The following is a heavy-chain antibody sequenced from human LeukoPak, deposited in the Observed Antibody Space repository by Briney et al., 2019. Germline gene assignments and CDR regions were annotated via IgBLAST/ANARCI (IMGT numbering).Heavy chain of an antibody. J-gene: IGHJ4*02. CDR1: GYTFTSYG. CDR2: ISPYNGHT. V-gene: IGHV1-18*01. D-gene: IGHD3-22*01. CDR3: ARESQIRYYYDRSGYYYGAMDY. Sequence: GASVKVSCKASGYTFTSYGISWVRQAPGQGLEWMGWISPYNGHTNYAEKLQGRVTMTTDTSTSTAYMELRSLRSDDTAVFYCARESQIRYYYDRSGYYYGAMDYWGQGSLVTVSS.